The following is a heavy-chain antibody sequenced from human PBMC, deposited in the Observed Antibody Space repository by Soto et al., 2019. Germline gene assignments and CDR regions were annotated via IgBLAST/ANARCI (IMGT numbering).Heavy chain of an antibody. CDR1: GFAFSNSW. Sequence: EVQLVESGGGLVQAGGSLRLSCAASGFAFSNSWMSWVRQSPARGLEWVANINQDGTVKDYLYSVKGRFTVSRDNAKNSLYLQMNSLRAEDTALYYCALDYGDWGRGTLVTVSS. V-gene: IGHV3-7*01. D-gene: IGHD3-16*01. J-gene: IGHJ4*02. CDR3: ALDYGD. CDR2: INQDGTVK.